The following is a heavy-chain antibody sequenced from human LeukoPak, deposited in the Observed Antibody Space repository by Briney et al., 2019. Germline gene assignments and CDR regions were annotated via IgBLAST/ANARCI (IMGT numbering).Heavy chain of an antibody. J-gene: IGHJ4*02. D-gene: IGHD5/OR15-5a*01. CDR2: ISYDGSNK. V-gene: IGHV3-30*04. CDR1: GFTFSSYA. Sequence: GGSLRLSCAASGFTFSSYAMHWVRQAPGKGLEWVAVISYDGSNKYYADSVKGRFTISRDNSKNTLYLQMNSLRAEDTAVYYCARDLYAVPPGDYWGQGTLVTVSS. CDR3: ARDLYAVPPGDY.